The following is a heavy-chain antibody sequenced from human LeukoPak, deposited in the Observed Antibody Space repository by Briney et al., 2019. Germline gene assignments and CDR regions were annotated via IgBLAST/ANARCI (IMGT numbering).Heavy chain of an antibody. V-gene: IGHV3-11*05. D-gene: IGHD2-15*01. CDR2: ISSSSSYT. Sequence: MPGGSLRLSCAASGFTFSDYYMSWIRQAPGKGLEWVPYISSSSSYTNYADSVKGRFTISRDNAKNSLYLQMNSLRAEDTAVYYCARDRWKSIVVVVPNYYYYGMDVWGQGTTVTVSS. CDR3: ARDRWKSIVVVVPNYYYYGMDV. CDR1: GFTFSDYY. J-gene: IGHJ6*02.